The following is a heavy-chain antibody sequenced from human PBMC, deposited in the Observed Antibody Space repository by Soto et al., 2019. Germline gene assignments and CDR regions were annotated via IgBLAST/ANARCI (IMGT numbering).Heavy chain of an antibody. J-gene: IGHJ4*02. V-gene: IGHV3-15*07. CDR1: VFTFSNAL. Sequence: HRLSCEASVFTFSNALINWVHQKTGKGLEWVGRIKSKTDGGTTDYAAPVKGRFTISRDDSKNTLYLQMNSLKTEDTAVYYCTSSSSWYSVGYWGQGTLVTVSS. CDR3: TSSSSWYSVGY. CDR2: IKSKTDGGTT. D-gene: IGHD6-13*01.